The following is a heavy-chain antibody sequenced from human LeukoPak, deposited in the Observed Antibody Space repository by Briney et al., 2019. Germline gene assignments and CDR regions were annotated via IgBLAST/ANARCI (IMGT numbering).Heavy chain of an antibody. V-gene: IGHV4-59*01. CDR3: ARGFYSIYGGDSSPNYYYYYMDV. CDR1: GGSITSYY. Sequence: SESLSLTCTVSGGSITSYYWSWVRQPPGKGLGWIGYIYYSGGTNYTPSLKSRVTISVDTSKNQFSLKLSSVTAADTAVYYCARGFYSIYGGDSSPNYYYYYMDVWGKGTTVTVSS. J-gene: IGHJ6*03. CDR2: IYYSGGT. D-gene: IGHD4-11*01.